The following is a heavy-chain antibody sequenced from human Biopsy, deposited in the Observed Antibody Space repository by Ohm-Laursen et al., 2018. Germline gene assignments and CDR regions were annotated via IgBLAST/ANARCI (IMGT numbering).Heavy chain of an antibody. CDR2: IFNSANT. V-gene: IGHV4-31*01. J-gene: IGHJ5*02. D-gene: IGHD3-22*01. CDR3: ARGDYFDSNGYFWFDP. Sequence: TLSLICTVSGGSISSGGSYWSWIRQRPGKGLAWIGYIFNSANTYYNPSLKNLITISGDTSKNQFSLKLNSVTAADTAVYYCARGDYFDSNGYFWFDPWGQGTLVTVSS. CDR1: GGSISSGGSY.